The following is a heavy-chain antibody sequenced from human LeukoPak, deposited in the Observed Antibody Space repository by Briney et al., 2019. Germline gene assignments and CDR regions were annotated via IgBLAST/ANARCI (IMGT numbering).Heavy chain of an antibody. CDR2: TYRIGNT. CDR3: AGRGQRYFRD. J-gene: IGHJ1*01. Sequence: MASETLSLTCSVSGDSISSDYWSWIRQPPGKGLEWIGYTYRIGNTDYNPSLKSRVTISLDTSKNQLSLNLTSVTAADTAVYYCAGRGQRYFRDWGQGTLVTVSS. V-gene: IGHV4-4*08. CDR1: GDSISSDY. D-gene: IGHD3-9*01.